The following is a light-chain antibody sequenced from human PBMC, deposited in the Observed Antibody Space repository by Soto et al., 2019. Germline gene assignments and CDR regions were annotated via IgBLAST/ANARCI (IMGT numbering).Light chain of an antibody. CDR2: KAS. J-gene: IGKJ1*01. CDR3: QQYNSYWT. Sequence: IQMTPSPSTLSASAGARVTISCRASQSVSIWLAWYQQKPGKAPKLLIYKASSLESGVPSRFSGSGSGTEFTLTISSLQPDDFATYYCQQYNSYWTFGQGTNV. V-gene: IGKV1-5*03. CDR1: QSVSIW.